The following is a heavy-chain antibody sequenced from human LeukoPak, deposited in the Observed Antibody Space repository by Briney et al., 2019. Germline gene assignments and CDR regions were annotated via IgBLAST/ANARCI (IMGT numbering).Heavy chain of an antibody. Sequence: GGSLRLSCAASGFTFRSYAMSWVRQAPGKGLDWVSAISGSGGSTYYADSVKGRFTISRDNSKNTLYLQMNSLRAEDTAVYYCAKGTNTAMATTDYWGQGTLVTVSS. CDR3: AKGTNTAMATTDY. V-gene: IGHV3-23*01. CDR1: GFTFRSYA. J-gene: IGHJ4*02. D-gene: IGHD5-18*01. CDR2: ISGSGGST.